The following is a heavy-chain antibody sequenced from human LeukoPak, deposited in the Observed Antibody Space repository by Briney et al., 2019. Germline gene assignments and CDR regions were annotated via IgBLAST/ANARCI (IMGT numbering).Heavy chain of an antibody. J-gene: IGHJ3*02. D-gene: IGHD7-27*01. CDR3: ARELGPYDAFDI. V-gene: IGHV1-18*04. CDR1: GYTFTGYY. Sequence: ASVKVSCKASGYTFTGYYMHWVRQAPGQGLEWMGWISAYNGNTNYAQKLQGRVTMTTDTSTSTAYMELRSLRSDDTAVYYCARELGPYDAFDIWGQGTMVTVSS. CDR2: ISAYNGNT.